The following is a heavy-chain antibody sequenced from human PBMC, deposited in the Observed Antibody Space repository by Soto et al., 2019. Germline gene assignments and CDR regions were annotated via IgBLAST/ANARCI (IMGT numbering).Heavy chain of an antibody. V-gene: IGHV3-33*01. CDR2: IYYDGSNK. CDR3: ARPYCSGGICYYYFDY. D-gene: IGHD2-15*01. CDR1: GFTFSSYA. J-gene: IGHJ4*02. Sequence: GGSLRLSCAASGFTFSSYAMHWVRQAPGKGLEWVAVIYYDGSNKYYVDPVKGRSTISRDNSKNTLYLQMNSLRAEDTAVYYCARPYCSGGICYYYFDYWGQGTLVTVSS.